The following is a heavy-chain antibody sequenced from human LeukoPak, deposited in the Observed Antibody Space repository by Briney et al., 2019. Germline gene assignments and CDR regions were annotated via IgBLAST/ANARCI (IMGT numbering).Heavy chain of an antibody. CDR1: GFSLPTGGVG. J-gene: IGHJ4*02. D-gene: IGHD1-1*01. CDR3: AHSGGRDRRTRLNYFDF. Sequence: ESGPTLVNPTQTLTLTCTFSGFSLPTGGVGVGWIRQPPGKALEWLALIYWDDDKRYCPSLKSRLTITKDTSKNQVVLTLTNMDPVDTATYYCAHSGGRDRRTRLNYFDFWGQGTLVTVSS. CDR2: IYWDDDK. V-gene: IGHV2-5*02.